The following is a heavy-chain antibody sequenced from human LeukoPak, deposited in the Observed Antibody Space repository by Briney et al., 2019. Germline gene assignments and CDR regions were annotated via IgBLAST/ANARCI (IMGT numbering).Heavy chain of an antibody. V-gene: IGHV3-21*01. D-gene: IGHD4-17*01. CDR1: GFTFSSYT. Sequence: GGSLRLSCAASGFTFSSYTMNWFRHAPGNGLEWVSSTSSSSSHIYYADSVKGRFTISRDNTKNSLYLQMNSLRAEDTAVHYCARERVTTRAFDIWGQGTMVTVSS. CDR2: TSSSSSHI. J-gene: IGHJ3*02. CDR3: ARERVTTRAFDI.